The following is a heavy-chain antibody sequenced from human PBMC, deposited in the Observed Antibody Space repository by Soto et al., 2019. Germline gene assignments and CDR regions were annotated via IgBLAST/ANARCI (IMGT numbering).Heavy chain of an antibody. V-gene: IGHV5-51*01. CDR2: IYPGDSDT. CDR1: GYSFTSYW. Sequence: GESLKISCKGSGYSFTSYWIGWVRQMPGKGLEWVGIIYPGDSDTRYSPSFQGQVTISADKSISTAYLQWSSLKASDTAMYYCARLPAQQLAHIYYYYYGMDVWGQGTTVTVSS. CDR3: ARLPAQQLAHIYYYYYGMDV. J-gene: IGHJ6*02. D-gene: IGHD6-13*01.